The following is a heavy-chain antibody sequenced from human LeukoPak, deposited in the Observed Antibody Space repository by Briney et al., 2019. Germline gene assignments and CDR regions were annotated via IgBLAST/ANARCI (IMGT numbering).Heavy chain of an antibody. CDR1: GGSISSYY. CDR3: ARESGGWHYFDY. Sequence: SETLSLTCTVSGGSISSYYWSWIRQPPGKGLEWIGYIYYSGSTTYNPSLRSRVTISLDTSKNHFSQKLSSVTAADTAVYYCARESGGWHYFDYWGQGTLVTVSS. J-gene: IGHJ4*02. CDR2: IYYSGST. D-gene: IGHD6-19*01. V-gene: IGHV4-59*01.